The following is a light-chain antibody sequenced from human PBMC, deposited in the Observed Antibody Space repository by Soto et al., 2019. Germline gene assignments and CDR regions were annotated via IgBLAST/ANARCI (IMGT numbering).Light chain of an antibody. V-gene: IGLV2-14*01. Sequence: QSVLTQPASVSGSPGQSITISCTGTSTDIGRYNYVSWYQQHPGKAPKLMIYDVSNRPSGVSNRFSGSKSGNTASLTISWLQAEDEADYYCSSYTSSSTYVFGTGTKATVL. CDR3: SSYTSSSTYV. J-gene: IGLJ1*01. CDR1: STDIGRYNY. CDR2: DVS.